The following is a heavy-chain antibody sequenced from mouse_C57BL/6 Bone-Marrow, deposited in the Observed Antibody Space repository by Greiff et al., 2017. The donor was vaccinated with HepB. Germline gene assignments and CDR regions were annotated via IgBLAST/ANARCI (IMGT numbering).Heavy chain of an antibody. J-gene: IGHJ3*01. V-gene: IGHV8-8*01. CDR3: ARMNGIYYYGSSPFAY. Sequence: QVTLKVSGPGILQPSQTLSLTCSFSGFSLSTFGMGVGWIRQPSGKGLEWLAHIWWDDDKYYNPALKSRLTISKDTSKNQVFLKIAKVDTADTATYYCARMNGIYYYGSSPFAYWGQGTLVTVSA. CDR2: IWWDDDK. D-gene: IGHD1-1*01. CDR1: GFSLSTFGMG.